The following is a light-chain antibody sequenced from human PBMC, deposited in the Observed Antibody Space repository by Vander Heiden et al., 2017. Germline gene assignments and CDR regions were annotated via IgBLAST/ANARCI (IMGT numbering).Light chain of an antibody. J-gene: IGLJ1*01. CDR2: DGC. V-gene: IGLV3-21*02. Sequence: SYELTQPPSVSVAPGQTARVPCGGNNIGVKSVHWHQQKPGQAPVLVVCDGCDRPSGIPERFSGSRSGHTATLTISRVEAGDEADYYCLIWDSSSDHQVFGTGTQVTVL. CDR3: LIWDSSSDHQV. CDR1: NIGVKS.